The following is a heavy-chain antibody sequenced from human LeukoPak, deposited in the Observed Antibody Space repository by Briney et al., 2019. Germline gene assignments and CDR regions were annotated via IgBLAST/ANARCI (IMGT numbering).Heavy chain of an antibody. V-gene: IGHV3-48*02. CDR2: ISSSSSTI. J-gene: IGHJ4*02. Sequence: GGSLRLSCAASGFSFSTYTMNWVRQAPGKGLEWVSYISSSSSTIYYADSVKGRFTISRDNAKNSLYLHMNSLKDEDTAVYYCARGALDFDYWGQGTLVTVSS. CDR3: ARGALDFDY. CDR1: GFSFSTYT.